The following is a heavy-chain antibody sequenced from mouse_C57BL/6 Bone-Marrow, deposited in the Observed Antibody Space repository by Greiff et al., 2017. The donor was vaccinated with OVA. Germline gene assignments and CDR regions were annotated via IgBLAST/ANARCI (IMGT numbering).Heavy chain of an antibody. J-gene: IGHJ4*01. Sequence: EVMLVESGGDLVKPGGSLKLSCAASGFTFSSYGMSWVRPTPDKRLEWVATISSGGSYTYSPDSVKGRFTISRDNAKNTLYLQMSSLKSEDTAMYYCARRAYYSNYVSAMDYWGQGTSVTVSS. CDR3: ARRAYYSNYVSAMDY. CDR1: GFTFSSYG. D-gene: IGHD2-5*01. V-gene: IGHV5-6*02. CDR2: ISSGGSYT.